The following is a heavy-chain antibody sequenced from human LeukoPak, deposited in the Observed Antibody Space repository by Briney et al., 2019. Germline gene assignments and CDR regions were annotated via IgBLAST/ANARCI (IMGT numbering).Heavy chain of an antibody. CDR1: GFTFSSYA. Sequence: GGSLRLSCAASGFTFSSYAVSWVRQAPGKGLEWVSAISGSGGSTYYADSVKGRFTISRDNSKNTLYLQMNSLRAEDTAVYYCAKATRLYNWNDVRLDYWGQGTLVTVSS. V-gene: IGHV3-23*01. CDR2: ISGSGGST. D-gene: IGHD1-20*01. CDR3: AKATRLYNWNDVRLDY. J-gene: IGHJ4*02.